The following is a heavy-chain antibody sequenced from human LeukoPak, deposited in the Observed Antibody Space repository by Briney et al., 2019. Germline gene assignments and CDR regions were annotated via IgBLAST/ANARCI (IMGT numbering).Heavy chain of an antibody. CDR3: ARGGYCSSSICYSLNAFDI. CDR2: ISSSGTTI. J-gene: IGHJ3*02. V-gene: IGHV3-48*03. D-gene: IGHD2-2*01. Sequence: GGSLRLSCAASGFTFSSYEMNWVRQAPGKGLEWVSYISSSGTTIYYADSVKGRFTISRDNAKNSLYLQMNSLRAEDTAVCYCARGGYCSSSICYSLNAFDIWGQGTMFTVSS. CDR1: GFTFSSYE.